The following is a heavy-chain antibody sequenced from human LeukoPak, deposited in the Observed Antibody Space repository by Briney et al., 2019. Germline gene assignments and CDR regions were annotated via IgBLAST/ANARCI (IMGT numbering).Heavy chain of an antibody. Sequence: PSETLSLTCTVSGGSISSYYWSWIRQPPGKGLEWIGYIYYSGSTNYNPSLKSRVTISVDTSKNQFSLKLSSVTAADTAVYYCARGSGIAVAGRVHFQHWGQGTLVTVSS. V-gene: IGHV4-59*01. CDR3: ARGSGIAVAGRVHFQH. J-gene: IGHJ1*01. D-gene: IGHD6-19*01. CDR2: IYYSGST. CDR1: GGSISSYY.